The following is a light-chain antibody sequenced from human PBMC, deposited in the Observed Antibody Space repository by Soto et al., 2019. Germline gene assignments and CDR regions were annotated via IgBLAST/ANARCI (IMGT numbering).Light chain of an antibody. CDR3: QQYGTSPLT. CDR2: GAS. CDR1: QSVRSNS. Sequence: EIVLTQSPRTLSLSPGESATLSCTASQSVRSNSLAWYQQKPGQAPRLLMFGASGRATGTPPRFSGRGSGTDFTLTISGLEPEDCAVYYCQQYGTSPLTFGGGTKVDI. J-gene: IGKJ4*01. V-gene: IGKV3-20*01.